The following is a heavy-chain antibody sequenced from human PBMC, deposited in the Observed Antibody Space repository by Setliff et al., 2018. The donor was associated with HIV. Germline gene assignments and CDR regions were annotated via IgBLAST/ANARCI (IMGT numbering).Heavy chain of an antibody. V-gene: IGHV1-3*01. Sequence: ASVKVSCKASGYTFSSYGISWVRQAPGQRLEWMGWINAGNGNTKYSQKFQGRVTITRDTSASTAYMELSSLRSEDTAVYYCARGGSSSWLIAFDIWGQGTMVTVSS. J-gene: IGHJ3*02. CDR2: INAGNGNT. CDR3: ARGGSSSWLIAFDI. CDR1: GYTFSSYG. D-gene: IGHD6-13*01.